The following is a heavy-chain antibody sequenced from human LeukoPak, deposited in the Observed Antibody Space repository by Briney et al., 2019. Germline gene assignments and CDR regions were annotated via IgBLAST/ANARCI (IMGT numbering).Heavy chain of an antibody. CDR2: ISWNSGSI. J-gene: IGHJ4*02. CDR3: AKSVVPYPKGYFDY. Sequence: PGGSLRLSCAASGFTFDDYAMHWVRQAPGKGLERVSGISWNSGSIGYADSVKGRFTISRDNAKNSLYLQMNSLRAEDTALYYCAKSVVPYPKGYFDYWGQGTLVTVSS. CDR1: GFTFDDYA. V-gene: IGHV3-9*01. D-gene: IGHD2-15*01.